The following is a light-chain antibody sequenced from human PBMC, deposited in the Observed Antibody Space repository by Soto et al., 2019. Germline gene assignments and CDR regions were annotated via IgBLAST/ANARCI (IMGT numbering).Light chain of an antibody. Sequence: DIQMTQSPSTLSASVGDRVTITCRASQSISAWLAWYQQKPGKAPKLLIYRASTSESGVPSRFSGSGSGTEFTLTISSLQPDDFATYYCQHYNSYLWTFGQGTKVEI. CDR1: QSISAW. CDR3: QHYNSYLWT. J-gene: IGKJ1*01. CDR2: RAS. V-gene: IGKV1-5*03.